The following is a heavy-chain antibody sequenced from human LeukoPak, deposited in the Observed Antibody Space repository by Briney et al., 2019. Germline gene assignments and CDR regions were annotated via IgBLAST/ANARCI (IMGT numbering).Heavy chain of an antibody. J-gene: IGHJ6*03. D-gene: IGHD3-3*01. Sequence: TSETLSLTCAVYGGSISSYYWSWIRQPAGKGLEWIGRMHTSGSTNYNPSLKSRVTMSVDTTKNQFSLKLSSVTAADTAVYYCARFARPDFRHYYYYYMDVWGKGTTVTVSS. CDR1: GGSISSYY. CDR2: MHTSGST. V-gene: IGHV4-59*10. CDR3: ARFARPDFRHYYYYYMDV.